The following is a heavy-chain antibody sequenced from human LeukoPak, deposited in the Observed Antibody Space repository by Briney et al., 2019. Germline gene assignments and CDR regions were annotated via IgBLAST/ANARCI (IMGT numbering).Heavy chain of an antibody. CDR3: ARASYSYDISGWVPFDY. CDR2: IYYSGST. V-gene: IGHV4-39*07. CDR1: GDSISSSSYY. Sequence: PSETLSLTCTVSGDSISSSSYYWGWIRQPPGKGLEWIGSIYYSGSTYYNPSLKSRVTISVDTSKNQFSLKLSSVTAADTAVYYCARASYSYDISGWVPFDYWGQGTLVTVSS. D-gene: IGHD3-22*01. J-gene: IGHJ4*02.